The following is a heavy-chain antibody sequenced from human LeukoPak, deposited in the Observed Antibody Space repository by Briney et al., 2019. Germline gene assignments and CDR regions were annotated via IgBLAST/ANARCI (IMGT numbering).Heavy chain of an antibody. Sequence: GASVKVSCKGSGYTFTSYGISWVRQAPGQGLEWMGWISAYNGSTNYAQKLQGRVTMTTDTSTSTAYMELRSLRSDDTAVYYCARDKGYDFWSGPYYFDYWGREPWSPSPQ. CDR3: ARDKGYDFWSGPYYFDY. CDR1: GYTFTSYG. CDR2: ISAYNGST. J-gene: IGHJ4*02. D-gene: IGHD3-3*01. V-gene: IGHV1-18*01.